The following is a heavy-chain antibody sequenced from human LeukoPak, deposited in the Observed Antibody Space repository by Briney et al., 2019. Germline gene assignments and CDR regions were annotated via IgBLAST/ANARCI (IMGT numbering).Heavy chain of an antibody. CDR2: ISYDGSNK. J-gene: IGHJ4*02. Sequence: GGSLRLSCAASGFTFSSYGMHWVRQAPGKRLEWVAVISYDGSNKYYADSVKGRFTISRDNSKNTLYLQMNSLRAEDTAVYYCAKDLESYFDYWGQGTLVTVSS. D-gene: IGHD5-24*01. V-gene: IGHV3-30*18. CDR3: AKDLESYFDY. CDR1: GFTFSSYG.